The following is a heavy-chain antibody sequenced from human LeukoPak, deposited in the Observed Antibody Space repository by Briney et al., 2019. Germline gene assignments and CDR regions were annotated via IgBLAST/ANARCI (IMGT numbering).Heavy chain of an antibody. CDR2: IKSKTDGGTT. D-gene: IGHD3-9*01. CDR1: GFTFSNAW. J-gene: IGHJ5*02. CDR3: TTAHYDILTGYYVDWFDP. Sequence: GGSLRLSCAASGFTFSNAWMNWVRQAPGKGLEWVGRIKSKTDGGTTDYAAPVKGRFTISRDDSKNALYLQMNSLKTEDTAAYYCTTAHYDILTGYYVDWFDPWGQGTLVTVSS. V-gene: IGHV3-15*01.